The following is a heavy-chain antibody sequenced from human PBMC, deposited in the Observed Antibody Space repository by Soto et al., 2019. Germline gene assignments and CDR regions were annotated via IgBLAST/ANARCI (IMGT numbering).Heavy chain of an antibody. V-gene: IGHV1-69*01. D-gene: IGHD5-18*01. J-gene: IGHJ6*02. Sequence: QVQLVQSGAEVKKPGSSVKVSCKASGGTFSSYAISWVRQAPGQGLEWMGGIIPIFGTANYAQKFQGRVTITADESTSTAYMALSSLRSEDTAVYYCARGRQVDTAMVRDYYYYGMDVWGQGTTVTVSS. CDR1: GGTFSSYA. CDR2: IIPIFGTA. CDR3: ARGRQVDTAMVRDYYYYGMDV.